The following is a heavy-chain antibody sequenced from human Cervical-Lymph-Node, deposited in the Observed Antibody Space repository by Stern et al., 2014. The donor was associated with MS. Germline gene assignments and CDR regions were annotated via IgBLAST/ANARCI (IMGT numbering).Heavy chain of an antibody. CDR1: GDSLSSSTFY. D-gene: IGHD5-18*01. CDR3: ARHQLGYGYAYLRY. Sequence: QVQLQESGTGLVKPSDTLSLTCSVSGDSLSSSTFYWCWIRQPPGKGPEWIGSVYYSGNTYYHPSLKSRVTISVHTSQNHFFLQLPSVTAADTAVYYCARHQLGYGYAYLRYWGQGTLVTVSS. V-gene: IGHV4-39*01. CDR2: VYYSGNT. J-gene: IGHJ4*02.